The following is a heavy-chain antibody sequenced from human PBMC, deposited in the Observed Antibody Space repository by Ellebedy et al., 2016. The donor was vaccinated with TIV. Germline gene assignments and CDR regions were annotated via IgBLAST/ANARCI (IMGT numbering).Heavy chain of an antibody. CDR3: TRDWRSGILWDYHGLDV. Sequence: AASVKVSCKASGYTFTGYYLHWVRQAPGQGLEWMGWNNPNSGGTHYAQKFQGWVTMTRDTSISTAYMELGRLTSDDTAVYYCTRDWRSGILWDYHGLDVWGQGTTVTVSS. CDR2: NNPNSGGT. V-gene: IGHV1-2*04. D-gene: IGHD3-3*01. CDR1: GYTFTGYY. J-gene: IGHJ6*02.